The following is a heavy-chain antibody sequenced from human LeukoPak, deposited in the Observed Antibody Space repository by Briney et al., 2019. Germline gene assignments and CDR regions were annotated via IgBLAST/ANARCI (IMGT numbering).Heavy chain of an antibody. Sequence: PGGSLRLSCAASGFTFSTFSMNWVRQSPGKGLEWVSSISAVGSVYYADSVKGRFTVSRDNGKSSLYLQINSLRVEDTAVYYCPRDKYWFDPWGQGTLVTVSS. J-gene: IGHJ5*02. CDR1: GFTFSTFS. D-gene: IGHD6-6*01. V-gene: IGHV3-48*01. CDR2: ISAVGSV. CDR3: PRDKYWFDP.